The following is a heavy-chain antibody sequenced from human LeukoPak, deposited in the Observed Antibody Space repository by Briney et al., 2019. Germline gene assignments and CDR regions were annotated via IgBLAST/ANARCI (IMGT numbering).Heavy chain of an antibody. Sequence: PGGSLRLSCAASGFTFSNAWMSWVRQAPGKGLEWVGRTKSKTDGGTTDYAAPVKGRFTISRDDSKNTLYLQMNSLKTEDTAVYCCTAGRRLGELSLYYYYGMDVWGQGTTVTVSS. V-gene: IGHV3-15*01. CDR2: TKSKTDGGTT. CDR1: GFTFSNAW. J-gene: IGHJ6*02. D-gene: IGHD3-16*02. CDR3: TAGRRLGELSLYYYYGMDV.